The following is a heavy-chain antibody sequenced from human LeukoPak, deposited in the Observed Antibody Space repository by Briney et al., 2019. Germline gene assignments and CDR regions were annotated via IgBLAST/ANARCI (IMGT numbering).Heavy chain of an antibody. J-gene: IGHJ4*02. D-gene: IGHD5-18*01. CDR1: GFTFSSYD. CDR2: ISYDGSNK. V-gene: IGHV3-30*18. CDR3: AKNVDTAMNN. Sequence: GRSLRLSCAASGFTFSSYDMHWVRQAPGKGLEWVAVISYDGSNKYYADSVKGRFTISRDNSKNTLYLQMNSLRAEDTAVYYCAKNVDTAMNNWGQGTLVTVSS.